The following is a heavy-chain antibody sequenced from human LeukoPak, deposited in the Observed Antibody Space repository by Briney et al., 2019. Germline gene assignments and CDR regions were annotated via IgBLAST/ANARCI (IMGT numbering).Heavy chain of an antibody. V-gene: IGHV3-23*01. D-gene: IGHD7-27*01. CDR3: ARHLAWGAFDY. CDR1: GFTFSNHG. CDR2: VSPPGGGT. Sequence: PGGSLRLSCAASGFTFSNHGMNWVRQAPGKGLEWLSGVSPPGGGTYYADSVKGRFTISRDDSKNTLSLQMNSLRVEDTAVYHCARHLAWGAFDYWGQGTLVTVSS. J-gene: IGHJ4*02.